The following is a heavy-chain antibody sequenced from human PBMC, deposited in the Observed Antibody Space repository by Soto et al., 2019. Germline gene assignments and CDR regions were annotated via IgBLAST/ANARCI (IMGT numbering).Heavy chain of an antibody. J-gene: IGHJ3*02. CDR3: ARDRDSSGYYYAPARSDAFDI. D-gene: IGHD3-22*01. Sequence: WGSLRLSCAASGFTFSSYGIHFCRHSPFKWLEWVAVIWYDGSNKYYADSVKGRFTISRDNSKNTLYLQMNSLRAEDTAVYYCARDRDSSGYYYAPARSDAFDIWGQGTMVTVSS. CDR1: GFTFSSYG. V-gene: IGHV3-33*01. CDR2: IWYDGSNK.